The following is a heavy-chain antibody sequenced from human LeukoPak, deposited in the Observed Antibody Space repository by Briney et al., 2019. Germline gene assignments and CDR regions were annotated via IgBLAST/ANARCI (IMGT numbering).Heavy chain of an antibody. J-gene: IGHJ5*02. CDR2: INPNSGGT. CDR3: ARARHILDTAMVTEARWFDP. V-gene: IGHV1-2*02. CDR1: GYTFTGYY. D-gene: IGHD5-18*01. Sequence: ASVKVSCKASGYTFTGYYMHWVRQAPGQGLEWMGWINPNSGGTNYAQKFQGRVTMTRDTSISTAYMELSRLRSDDTAVYYCARARHILDTAMVTEARWFDPWGQGTLVTVSS.